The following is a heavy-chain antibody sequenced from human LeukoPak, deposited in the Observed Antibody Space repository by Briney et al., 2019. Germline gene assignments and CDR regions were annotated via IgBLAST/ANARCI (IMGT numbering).Heavy chain of an antibody. V-gene: IGHV3-11*04. CDR2: ISSSARTI. CDR1: GFTFSDYY. CDR3: ARDSFSPPYYDTSPFLPHDALDI. Sequence: PGGFLRLSCAASGFTFSDYYMSWIRQAPGKGLEWVSYISSSARTIYYADSVKGRFTISRDNAKNSLYLQMNSLRADDTAVYYCARDSFSPPYYDTSPFLPHDALDIWGQGTMVTVSS. D-gene: IGHD3-22*01. J-gene: IGHJ3*02.